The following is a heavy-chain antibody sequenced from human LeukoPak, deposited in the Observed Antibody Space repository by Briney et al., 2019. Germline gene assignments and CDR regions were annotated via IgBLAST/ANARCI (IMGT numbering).Heavy chain of an antibody. J-gene: IGHJ4*02. Sequence: SETLSLTCAVYGGSFSGYYWSWIRQPPGKGLEWTGEINHSGSTNYNPSLKSRVTISVDTSKNQFSLKLSSVTAADTAVYYCASREAYSSPHYFDYWGQGTLVTVSS. CDR2: INHSGST. V-gene: IGHV4-34*01. CDR1: GGSFSGYY. CDR3: ASREAYSSPHYFDY. D-gene: IGHD5-18*01.